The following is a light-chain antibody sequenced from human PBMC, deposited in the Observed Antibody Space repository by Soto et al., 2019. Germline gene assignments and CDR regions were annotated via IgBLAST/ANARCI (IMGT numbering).Light chain of an antibody. J-gene: IGLJ2*01. Sequence: QPVLTQPPSVSGAPGQRVTISCTGSSSNIGAGYDVHWYQQLPGSAPKLLIYGNINRPSGVPDRFSGSKSGTSASLAITGLQAEDEADYYCQSYDSSLSGSKVVFGGGTKLTVL. CDR3: QSYDSSLSGSKVV. CDR2: GNI. CDR1: SSNIGAGYD. V-gene: IGLV1-40*01.